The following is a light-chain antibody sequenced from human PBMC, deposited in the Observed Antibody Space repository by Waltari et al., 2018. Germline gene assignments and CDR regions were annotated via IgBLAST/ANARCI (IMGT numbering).Light chain of an antibody. CDR3: VLYMGSGIWV. Sequence: QTVVTQEPSLSVSPGGTVTLTCALSSGSVSSTSYASWYQQTPGQAPRTLVYKRNSRSSGVPDRFSGSMLGNKAALTITGAQAEEESDYYCVLYMGSGIWVFGGGTKLTVL. V-gene: IGLV8-61*01. CDR2: KRN. CDR1: SGSVSSTSY. J-gene: IGLJ3*02.